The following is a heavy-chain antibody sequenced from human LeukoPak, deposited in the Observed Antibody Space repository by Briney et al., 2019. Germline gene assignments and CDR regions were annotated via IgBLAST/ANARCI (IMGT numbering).Heavy chain of an antibody. J-gene: IGHJ4*02. V-gene: IGHV3-30*04. D-gene: IGHD3-10*01. CDR3: ARGNYYGSGSYYNLDY. CDR2: ISYDGSNK. Sequence: GRSLRLSCAASGFTFSSYAMHWVRQAPGKGLEWVAVISYDGSNKCYADSVKGRFTISRDNSKNTLYLQMNSLRAEDTAVYYCARGNYYGSGSYYNLDYWGQGTLVTVSS. CDR1: GFTFSSYA.